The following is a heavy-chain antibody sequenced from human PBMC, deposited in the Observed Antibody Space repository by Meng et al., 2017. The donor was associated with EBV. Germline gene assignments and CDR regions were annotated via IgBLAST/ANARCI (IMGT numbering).Heavy chain of an antibody. J-gene: IGHJ4*02. V-gene: IGHV3-74*01. CDR1: GFTFSRFW. CDR3: SRDLAGPFDD. Sequence: VQLGGSGGGPVRAGGSLRLSCAVSGFTFSRFWMHWVRQVPGKGLVWVARTNEDGGITNYADSVKGRFIISRDNTRNTLYLQMNSLRDEDTAVYFCSRDLAGPFDDWGQGTLVTVSS. CDR2: TNEDGGIT.